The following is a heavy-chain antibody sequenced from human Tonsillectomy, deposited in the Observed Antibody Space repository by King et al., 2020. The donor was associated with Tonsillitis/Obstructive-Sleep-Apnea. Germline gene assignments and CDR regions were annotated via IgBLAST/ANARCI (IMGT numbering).Heavy chain of an antibody. D-gene: IGHD5-12*01. CDR3: ARGGIGYDFAFDI. CDR1: GYSFTSYL. J-gene: IGHJ3*02. Sequence: VQLVESGAEVKEPGESLRISCKGSGYSFTSYLINWVRQIPGKGLEGMGRIDPSDSYTHYSPSFQGHVTFSVDKSIDTAHLQWSSLRASDNAMYYCARGGIGYDFAFDIWGQGTMVTVSS. V-gene: IGHV5-10-1*01. CDR2: IDPSDSYT.